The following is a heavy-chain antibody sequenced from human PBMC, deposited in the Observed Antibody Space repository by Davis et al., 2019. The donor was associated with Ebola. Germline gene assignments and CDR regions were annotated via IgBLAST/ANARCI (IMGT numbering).Heavy chain of an antibody. J-gene: IGHJ4*02. CDR1: GFIFSDYY. CDR2: ISSSGSTI. D-gene: IGHD2-21*01. V-gene: IGHV3-11*01. CDR3: STELHLIGMFDY. Sequence: GGSLRLSCAASGFIFSDYYMTWIRQAPGKGLEWVSYISSSGSTIYYADSVKGRFTISRDNSKNTLYLQMNSLKTEDTAVYFCSTELHLIGMFDYWGQGALVTVSS.